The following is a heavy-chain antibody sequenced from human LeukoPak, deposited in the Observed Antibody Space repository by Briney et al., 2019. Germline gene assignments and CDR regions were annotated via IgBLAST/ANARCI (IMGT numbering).Heavy chain of an antibody. CDR2: IYSGGST. CDR3: ARAAAGELPFDY. D-gene: IGHD1-26*01. CDR1: GFTVSSNY. J-gene: IGHJ4*02. Sequence: PAGSLRLSCAASGFTVSSNYMSWVRQAPGKGLEWVSVIYSGGSTYYADSVKGRFTISRDSSKNTLYLQMNSLRAEDTAVYYCARAAAGELPFDYWGQGTLVTVSS. V-gene: IGHV3-66*02.